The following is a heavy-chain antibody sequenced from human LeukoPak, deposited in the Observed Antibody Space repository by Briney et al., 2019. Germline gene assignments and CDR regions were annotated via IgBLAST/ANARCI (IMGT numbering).Heavy chain of an antibody. V-gene: IGHV3-30-3*01. J-gene: IGHJ4*02. CDR1: GFTFSSYA. CDR3: AKDHDYSGSYLDY. D-gene: IGHD1-26*01. Sequence: PGRSLRLSCAASGFTFSSYAMHWVRQAPGKGLERVAVISYDGSNKYYADSVKGRFTISRDNSKNTLYLQMNSLRAEDTAVYYCAKDHDYSGSYLDYWGQGTLVTVSS. CDR2: ISYDGSNK.